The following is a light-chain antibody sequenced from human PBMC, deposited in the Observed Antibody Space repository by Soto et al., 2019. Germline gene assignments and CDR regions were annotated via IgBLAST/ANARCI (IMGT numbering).Light chain of an antibody. V-gene: IGKV3-11*01. CDR3: QQRSNWPPTWT. CDR2: DAS. Sequence: EIVLTQSPATLSLSPGKRATLSCRASQSVSSYLAWYQQKPGQAPRLLIYDASNRATGTPARFSGSGSGTDFTLTISSLEPEDFAVYYCQQRSNWPPTWTFGQGTKVEIK. CDR1: QSVSSY. J-gene: IGKJ1*01.